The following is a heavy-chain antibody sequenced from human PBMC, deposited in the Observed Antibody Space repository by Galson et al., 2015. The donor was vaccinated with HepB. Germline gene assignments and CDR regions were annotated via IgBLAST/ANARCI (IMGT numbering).Heavy chain of an antibody. CDR2: TSYMSKWYY. J-gene: IGHJ4*02. Sequence: CAISGDSVSSNSATWYWIRQSPSRGLEWLGRTSYMSKWYYDFAVSVKSRITFNPDTSNNQFSLQLNSVTPEDAAGYYGARALYKKALDNWGQGTMVTVSS. CDR1: GDSVSSNSAT. CDR3: ARALYKKALDN. V-gene: IGHV6-1*01. D-gene: IGHD1-14*01.